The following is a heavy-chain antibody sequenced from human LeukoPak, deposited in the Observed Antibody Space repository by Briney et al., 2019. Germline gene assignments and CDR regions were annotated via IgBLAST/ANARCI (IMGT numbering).Heavy chain of an antibody. CDR2: ISTGGGNT. D-gene: IGHD2-2*03. CDR1: GFTFSSYT. J-gene: IGHJ4*02. V-gene: IGHV3-23*01. Sequence: PGGSLRLSCTASGFTFSSYTMSWVRQAPGKGLKWVSTISTGGGNTYYADPVQGRFTVSRDDSKSTLYLQMNSLRAGDTAVYYCAKDGGLWISAHWGDSWGRGTLVTVSS. CDR3: AKDGGLWISAHWGDS.